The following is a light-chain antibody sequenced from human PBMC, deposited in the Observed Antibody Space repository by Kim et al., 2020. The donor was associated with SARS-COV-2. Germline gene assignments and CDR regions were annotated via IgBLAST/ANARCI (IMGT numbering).Light chain of an antibody. J-gene: IGKJ1*01. V-gene: IGKV1D-16*01. CDR2: AAS. CDR1: QSVSSY. CDR3: QQYNILPRT. Sequence: DILMTQSPSTLSASPGERATITCRASQSVSSYLAWYQQKPEQAPRLLIYAASTWDSGVPPRFSGSGSGTEFTLTISSLQSEDFATYYCQQYNILPRTFGPGTKVDIK.